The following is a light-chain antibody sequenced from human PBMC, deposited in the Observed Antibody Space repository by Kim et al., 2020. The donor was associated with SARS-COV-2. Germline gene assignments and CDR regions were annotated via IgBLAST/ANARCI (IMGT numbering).Light chain of an antibody. J-gene: IGLJ2*01. Sequence: SSELTQDPAVSVALGQTVRITCQGDSLRSYYATWYQQKPRQAPVLVIYGRNNRPSGIPDRFSGSASGNTASLTIRGAQAEDEADFYCQSRDSGGNVVFGG. CDR1: SLRSYY. V-gene: IGLV3-19*01. CDR2: GRN. CDR3: QSRDSGGNVV.